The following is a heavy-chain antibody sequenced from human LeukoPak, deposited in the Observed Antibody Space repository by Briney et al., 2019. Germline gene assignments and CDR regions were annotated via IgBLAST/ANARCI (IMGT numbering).Heavy chain of an antibody. Sequence: SETLSLTCTVSGGSTSSHYWGWIRQPPGKGLEWIGSIYHSGSTYYNPSLKSRVTISVDTSKNQFSLKLSSVTAADTAVYYCARGLVPYYFDYWGQGTLVTVSS. V-gene: IGHV4-38-2*02. CDR3: ARGLVPYYFDY. J-gene: IGHJ4*02. CDR2: IYHSGST. CDR1: GGSTSSHY. D-gene: IGHD1-26*01.